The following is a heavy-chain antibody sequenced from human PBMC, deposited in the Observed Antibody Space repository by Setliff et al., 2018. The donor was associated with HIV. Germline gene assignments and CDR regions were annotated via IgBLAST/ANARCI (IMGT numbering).Heavy chain of an antibody. CDR2: IYHSGST. J-gene: IGHJ4*02. Sequence: PSETLSLTCTVSGYSISSGYYWGWIRQPPGKGLEWIGNIYHSGSTYYNPSLKSRVTISVDTSKNQFSLKLTSVTAADTAVYYCARFSTSSGGTFDYWGLGTLVTVSS. CDR1: GYSISSGYY. V-gene: IGHV4-38-2*02. D-gene: IGHD6-6*01. CDR3: ARFSTSSGGTFDY.